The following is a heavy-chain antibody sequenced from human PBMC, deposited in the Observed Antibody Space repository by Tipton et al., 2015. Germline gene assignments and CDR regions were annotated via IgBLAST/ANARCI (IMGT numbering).Heavy chain of an antibody. CDR1: GDSINSGGHY. V-gene: IGHV4-31*03. D-gene: IGHD3-3*01. CDR2: IYYTGST. CDR3: ARLSFGAYDFWNGYSFDY. Sequence: TLSLTCTVSGDSINSGGHYWTWIRQHPGTGLEWIGYIYYTGSTDYNPSLKSRVTMSVDTSKNHFSLKLTSVTAADTAVYYCARLSFGAYDFWNGYSFDYWGQGTLVTVSS. J-gene: IGHJ4*02.